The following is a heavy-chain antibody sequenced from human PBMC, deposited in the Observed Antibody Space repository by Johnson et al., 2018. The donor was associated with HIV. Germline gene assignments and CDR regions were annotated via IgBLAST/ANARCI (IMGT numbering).Heavy chain of an antibody. CDR1: GFNFTYYW. V-gene: IGHV3-7*05. CDR3: VRDFGHWDDAFGF. J-gene: IGHJ3*01. CDR2: IKRDGSET. D-gene: IGHD7-27*01. Sequence: VQLVESGGNLVQPGGALRLSCAASGFNFTYYWMSWVRQAPGKGLEWVANIKRDGSETYYGDSVKGRFTISRDNAKNSLYLQMNSLRVEDTAMYYCVRDFGHWDDAFGFWGRGTKVTVS.